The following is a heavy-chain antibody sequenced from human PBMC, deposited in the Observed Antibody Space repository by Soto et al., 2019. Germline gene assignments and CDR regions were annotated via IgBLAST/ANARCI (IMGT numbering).Heavy chain of an antibody. V-gene: IGHV1-69*13. CDR1: GGTFSSYA. CDR2: IIPILGTA. CDR3: ARVRKLVRDAFDI. Sequence: SVKVSCKASGGTFSSYAISWVRQAPGQGLEWMGGIIPILGTANYAQKFQGRVTITADESTSTAYMELSSLRSEDTAVYYCARVRKLVRDAFDIWGQGTMVTVSS. J-gene: IGHJ3*02. D-gene: IGHD6-13*01.